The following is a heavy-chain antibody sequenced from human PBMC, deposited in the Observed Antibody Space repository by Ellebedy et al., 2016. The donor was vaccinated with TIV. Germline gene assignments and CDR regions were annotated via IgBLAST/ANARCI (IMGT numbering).Heavy chain of an antibody. J-gene: IGHJ5*02. CDR1: GFIFSDYY. CDR3: ARDTRFIDQQHNWFDP. Sequence: GGSLRLSCAASGFIFSDYYMIWIRQAPGKGLECVSYITSSGSPTYYADSVRGRFTISRDNAKNSLYLQMNSLRAEDTAVYFCARDTRFIDQQHNWFDPWGQGTLVIVSS. D-gene: IGHD1/OR15-1a*01. V-gene: IGHV3-11*01. CDR2: ITSSGSPT.